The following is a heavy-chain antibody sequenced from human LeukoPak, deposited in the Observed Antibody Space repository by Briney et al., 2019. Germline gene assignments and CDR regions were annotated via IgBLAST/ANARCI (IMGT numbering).Heavy chain of an antibody. CDR2: IYPGDSDI. CDR1: GYSFTNYW. D-gene: IGHD2-8*01. CDR3: ARRAETPNGVCCLFDY. J-gene: IGHJ4*02. V-gene: IGHV5-51*01. Sequence: GTSLKISCQGSGYSFTNYWIGWLRQMPGKGLEWMGGIYPGDSDIRYSQSFQGQVTISADTSISTVYVQCSSLKASDTAMYYCARRAETPNGVCCLFDYWGQGTLVTVSS.